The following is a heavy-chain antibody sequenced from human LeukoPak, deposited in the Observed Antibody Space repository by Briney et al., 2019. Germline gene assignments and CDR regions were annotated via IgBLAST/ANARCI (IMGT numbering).Heavy chain of an antibody. D-gene: IGHD6-13*01. V-gene: IGHV3-11*04. CDR3: ARAVAAAGSY. Sequence: GGSLRLSCAASGFVFSDYYMSWIRQAPGKGLEWVSYISSSGSPIYYAESVKGRFTISRDNARNSLSLQMNSLRAEDTAVYYCARAVAAAGSYWGQGTLVTVSS. J-gene: IGHJ4*02. CDR1: GFVFSDYY. CDR2: ISSSGSPI.